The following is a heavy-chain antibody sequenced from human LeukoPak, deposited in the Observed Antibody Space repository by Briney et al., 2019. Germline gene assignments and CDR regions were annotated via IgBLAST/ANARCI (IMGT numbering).Heavy chain of an antibody. D-gene: IGHD6-13*01. J-gene: IGHJ4*02. CDR2: INHSGST. V-gene: IGHV4-34*01. CDR1: VGSFSGYY. Sequence: SETLSLTCVVYVGSFSGYYWSWIRPPPWKGREWVGEINHSGSTNYNPSLKSRVTISVDTSKNQFSLKLSSVTAADTAVYYCASFEAYSAAAATGGVWGQGTLVTVSS. CDR3: ASFEAYSAAAATGGV.